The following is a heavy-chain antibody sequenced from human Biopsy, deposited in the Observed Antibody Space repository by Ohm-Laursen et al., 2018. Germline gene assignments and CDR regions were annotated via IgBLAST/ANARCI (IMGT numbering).Heavy chain of an antibody. D-gene: IGHD3-10*01. CDR3: ARDTLMAQHLVPGKNWFDP. Sequence: GSSVKVSCKASGGTFSTYTISWVRQVPGQGLEWMGGIVPIFATANYAQRFQGRVTITADKSANTVYMELTSQTSDDTAVYYCARDTLMAQHLVPGKNWFDPWGQGTLVTVSS. V-gene: IGHV1-69*06. CDR2: IVPIFATA. CDR1: GGTFSTYT. J-gene: IGHJ5*02.